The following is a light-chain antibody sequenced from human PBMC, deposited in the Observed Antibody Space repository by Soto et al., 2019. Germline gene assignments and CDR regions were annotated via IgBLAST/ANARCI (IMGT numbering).Light chain of an antibody. CDR3: CSYAGGSTLV. J-gene: IGLJ3*02. V-gene: IGLV2-23*01. CDR2: EAT. Sequence: QSALTQPDYVSGSPGQSITISCTGTSSDIGTYNLVSWYQQHPGKAPKLIIYEATTRPSGVSNRFSGSKSGNTASLTISGLQTEDEADYYCCSYAGGSTLVFGGGTKLTVL. CDR1: SSDIGTYNL.